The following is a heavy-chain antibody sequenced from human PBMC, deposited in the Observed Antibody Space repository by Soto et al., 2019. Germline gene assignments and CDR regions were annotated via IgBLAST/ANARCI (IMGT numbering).Heavy chain of an antibody. CDR3: TRGAGSAYYVDS. Sequence: EVQLVESRGGLVQPGGSLRLSCAATGFTFSNYWMHWVRQAPGKGLVWVSRVNPYGSTTNYADSVKGQFTISRDNAKNTVYLQMNSLRAEDTAVYYCTRGAGSAYYVDSWGQGTLVTVSS. CDR1: GFTFSNYW. CDR2: VNPYGSTT. J-gene: IGHJ4*02. D-gene: IGHD3-22*01. V-gene: IGHV3-74*01.